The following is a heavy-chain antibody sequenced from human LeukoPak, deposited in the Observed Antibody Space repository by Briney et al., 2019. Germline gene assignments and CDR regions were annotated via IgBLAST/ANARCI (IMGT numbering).Heavy chain of an antibody. D-gene: IGHD3-10*01. V-gene: IGHV4-34*01. J-gene: IGHJ5*02. Sequence: SETLSLTCAVYGGSFSGYYWSWIRQPPGKGLEWIGEINHSGSTNYNPSLKSRVTISVDTSKNQFSLKLSSVTAADTAVYYCARGGLLWFGELMGVYNWFDPWGQGTLVTVSS. CDR3: ARGGLLWFGELMGVYNWFDP. CDR2: INHSGST. CDR1: GGSFSGYY.